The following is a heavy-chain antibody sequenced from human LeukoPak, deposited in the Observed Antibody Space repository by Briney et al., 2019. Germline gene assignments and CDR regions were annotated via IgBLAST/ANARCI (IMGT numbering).Heavy chain of an antibody. V-gene: IGHV3-23*01. J-gene: IGHJ4*02. CDR3: AKARSWSGYFFDY. CDR2: ISGSGGTT. Sequence: PGGSLRLSCAASGFTFSSRAMSWVRQAPGKGLEWVSAISGSGGTTYYADFVKGRFTIPRDTYKNLLYLPMNCLNAEATADYYCAKARSWSGYFFDYWGQGTLVTVSS. D-gene: IGHD3-3*01. CDR1: GFTFSSRA.